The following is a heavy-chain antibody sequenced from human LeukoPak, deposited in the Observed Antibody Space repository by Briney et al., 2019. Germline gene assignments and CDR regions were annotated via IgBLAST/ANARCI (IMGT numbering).Heavy chain of an antibody. CDR2: IYWNDDK. CDR3: AHSPVRFLEWLAFDY. D-gene: IGHD3-3*01. V-gene: IGHV2-5*01. J-gene: IGHJ4*02. Sequence: SGPTLVKPRQTLTLTCTFSGFSLSTNGVGVGWVRQPPGKALEWLALIYWNDDKRYSPSLKSRLTITKDTSKNQVVLTMTNMDPVDTATYYCAHSPVRFLEWLAFDYWGQGTLVTVSS. CDR1: GFSLSTNGVG.